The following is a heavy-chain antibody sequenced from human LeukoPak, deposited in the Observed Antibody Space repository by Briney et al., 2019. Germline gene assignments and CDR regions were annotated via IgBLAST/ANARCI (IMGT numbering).Heavy chain of an antibody. CDR3: ARDSSGYYYY. CDR1: GGSISSGGYY. CDR2: IYYSGST. Sequence: EASETLSLTCTVSGGSISSGGYYWSWIRQPPGKGLEWIGYIYYSGSTYYNPSLKSRVTISVDTSKNQFSLKLSSVTAADTAVYYCARDSSGYYYYWGQGTLVTVSS. V-gene: IGHV4-30-4*01. D-gene: IGHD3-22*01. J-gene: IGHJ4*02.